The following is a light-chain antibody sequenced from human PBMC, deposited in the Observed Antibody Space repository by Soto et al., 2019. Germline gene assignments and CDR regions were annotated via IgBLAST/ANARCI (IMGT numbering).Light chain of an antibody. J-gene: IGKJ1*01. CDR3: QHYNNLPGT. V-gene: IGKV3-15*01. Sequence: EIVMTQSPATLSVSPGERATLSCRASQSVSSNLAWYQQKPGQAPRLLIYGASTRATGIPARFSGSGSGTEFTITSSLLQSEDFADYYCQHYNNLPGTFGQGTKVEIK. CDR2: GAS. CDR1: QSVSSN.